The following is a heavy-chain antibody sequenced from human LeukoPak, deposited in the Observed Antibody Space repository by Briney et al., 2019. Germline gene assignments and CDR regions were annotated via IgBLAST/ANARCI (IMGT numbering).Heavy chain of an antibody. D-gene: IGHD5-12*01. CDR2: ISYDGSNT. J-gene: IGHJ6*02. Sequence: PGGSLRLSCTASGDTFSNHAMAWVRQAPGKGLEWVAVISYDGSNTYYAESVKGRFTISRDNSQNTLYLQMNSLRPEDTAVYYCGRLMGGYDSYFYGMDVWGQGTTVTVSS. V-gene: IGHV3-30*03. CDR1: GDTFSNHA. CDR3: GRLMGGYDSYFYGMDV.